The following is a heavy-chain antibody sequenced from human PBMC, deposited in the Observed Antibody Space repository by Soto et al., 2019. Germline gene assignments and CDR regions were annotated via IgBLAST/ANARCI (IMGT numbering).Heavy chain of an antibody. CDR3: ARDQGVAAAGNTWLDP. CDR1: RASLNIYH. CDR2: IPSSGIT. Sequence: PSEILSLTCAVSRASLNIYHWIWIPQPAGNGLECIRHIPSSGITNYNPSLKSRVTMSVDTSKNQFSLRLMSLTAANTAVYYRARDQGVAAAGNTWLDPWGQGSLVTVYS. D-gene: IGHD6-13*01. J-gene: IGHJ5*02. V-gene: IGHV4-4*07.